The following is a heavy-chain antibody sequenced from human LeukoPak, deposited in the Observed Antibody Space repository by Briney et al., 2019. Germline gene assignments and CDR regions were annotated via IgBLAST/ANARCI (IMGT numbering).Heavy chain of an antibody. Sequence: ASVKVSCKASGYTFTSYDINWVRQATGQGLEWMGWMNPNSGNTGYAQKFQGRVTMTRNTSISTAYMELSSLRSEDTAVYYCARWDSSGWYSKYYYYYGMDVWGQGTTVTVSS. CDR3: ARWDSSGWYSKYYYYYGMDV. CDR1: GYTFTSYD. D-gene: IGHD6-13*01. CDR2: MNPNSGNT. J-gene: IGHJ6*02. V-gene: IGHV1-8*01.